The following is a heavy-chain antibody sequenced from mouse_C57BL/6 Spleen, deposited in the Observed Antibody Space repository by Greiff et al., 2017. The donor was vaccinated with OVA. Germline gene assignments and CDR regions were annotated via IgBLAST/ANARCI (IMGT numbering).Heavy chain of an antibody. V-gene: IGHV5-4*03. CDR2: ISDGGSYT. CDR1: GFTFSSYA. J-gene: IGHJ3*01. D-gene: IGHD2-4*01. Sequence: EVNLVESGGGLVKPGGSLKLSCAASGFTFSSYAMSWVRQTPEKRLEWVATISDGGSYTYYPDNVKGRFTVSRDNAKNNLYLQMSHLKSEDTAMYYCARVYDYHEAWFAYWGQGTLVTVSA. CDR3: ARVYDYHEAWFAY.